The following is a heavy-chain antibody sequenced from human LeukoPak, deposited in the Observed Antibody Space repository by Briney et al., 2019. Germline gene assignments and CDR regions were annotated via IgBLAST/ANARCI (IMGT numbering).Heavy chain of an antibody. D-gene: IGHD3-10*01. V-gene: IGHV4-39*01. CDR1: GGSISSSSYY. CDR3: ARYFAGGQYYYGSGSSRAKPYYFDY. Sequence: KPSETLSLTCTVSGGSISSSSYYWGWIRQPPGKGLEWIGSIYYSGSTYYNPSLKSRVTISVDTSKNQFSLKLSSVTAADTAVYYCARYFAGGQYYYGSGSSRAKPYYFDYWGQGTLVTVSS. J-gene: IGHJ4*02. CDR2: IYYSGST.